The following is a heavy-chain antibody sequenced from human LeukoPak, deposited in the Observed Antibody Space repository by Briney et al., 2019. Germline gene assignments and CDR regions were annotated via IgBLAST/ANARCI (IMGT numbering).Heavy chain of an antibody. J-gene: IGHJ6*03. CDR1: GYSISSGYY. V-gene: IGHV4-38-2*01. CDR3: ARAGDTLLWFGELYGYYYYYMDV. D-gene: IGHD3-10*01. Sequence: PSETLSLTCAVSGYSISSGYYWGWIRQPPGKGLEWIGSIYHSGSTYYNPSLKSRVTISVDTSKNQFSLKLSSVTAADTAVYYCARAGDTLLWFGELYGYYYYYMDVWGKGTTVTVSS. CDR2: IYHSGST.